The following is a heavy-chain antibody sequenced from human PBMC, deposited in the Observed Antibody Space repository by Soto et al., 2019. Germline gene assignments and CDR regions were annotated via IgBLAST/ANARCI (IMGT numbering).Heavy chain of an antibody. D-gene: IGHD6-13*01. CDR1: GYSFTSYW. J-gene: IGHJ6*02. Sequence: GESLKISCKGSGYSFTSYWIGWVRQMPGKGLEWMGIIYPGDSDTRYSPSFQGQVTISADKSISTAYLQWSSLKASDTAMYYCATLSSSWYGGYYYGMDVWGQGTTVTVS. CDR2: IYPGDSDT. V-gene: IGHV5-51*01. CDR3: ATLSSSWYGGYYYGMDV.